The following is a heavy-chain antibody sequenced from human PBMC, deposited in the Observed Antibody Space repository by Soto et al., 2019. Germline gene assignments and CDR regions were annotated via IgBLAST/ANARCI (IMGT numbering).Heavy chain of an antibody. CDR1: GFTFTTYG. V-gene: IGHV3-23*01. CDR2: ISASGDST. D-gene: IGHD6-19*01. CDR3: AKDLLQWLVVGHDAFDI. J-gene: IGHJ3*02. Sequence: EVQLLESGGGLVQPGGSLRLSCVASGFTFTTYGMNWVRQAPGKGLEWGSGISASGDSTFNADSVKGRFTISRDNSKNTLYLQMNSLRAEDTAVYYCAKDLLQWLVVGHDAFDIWGQGTMVTVSS.